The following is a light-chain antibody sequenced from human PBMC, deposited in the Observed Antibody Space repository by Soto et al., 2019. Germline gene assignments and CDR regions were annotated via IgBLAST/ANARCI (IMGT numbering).Light chain of an antibody. J-gene: IGLJ1*01. CDR2: EVS. CDR1: SSDVGGYNY. Sequence: QSVLTQPPSASGSPGQSVSISCTGTSSDVGGYNYVSWYQQHPGKAPKLMIYEVSKRPSGVPDRFSGSKSGNTASLTVSGLQAEDEADYYCSSYAGSNNSYGFGTGTKLTVL. CDR3: SSYAGSNNSYG. V-gene: IGLV2-8*01.